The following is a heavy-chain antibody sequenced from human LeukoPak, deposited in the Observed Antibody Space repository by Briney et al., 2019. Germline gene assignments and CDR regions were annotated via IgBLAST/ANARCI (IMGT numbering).Heavy chain of an antibody. CDR1: GYSISSGYY. V-gene: IGHV4-38-2*02. CDR3: ARGGKRTYYYDSSGYGGGDY. Sequence: SETLSLTCTVSGYSISSGYYWGWIRQPPGKGLEWIGSIYHSGSTYCNPSLKSRVTISVDTSKNQFSLKLSSVTAADTAVYYCARGGKRTYYYDSSGYGGGDYWGQGTLVTVSS. J-gene: IGHJ4*02. D-gene: IGHD3-22*01. CDR2: IYHSGST.